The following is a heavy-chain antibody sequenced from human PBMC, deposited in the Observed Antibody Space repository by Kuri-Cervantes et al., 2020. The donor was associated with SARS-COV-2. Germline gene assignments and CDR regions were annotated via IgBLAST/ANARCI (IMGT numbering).Heavy chain of an antibody. V-gene: IGHV3-33*08. J-gene: IGHJ6*03. Sequence: GGSLRLSCAASGFTVSSNYMSWVRQAPGKGLEWVAVIWYDGENEYYAGSVKGRFTISRDNSKNTVSLHMNSLRAEDTAMYYCARGAANYYYMDVWGKGTTVTVSS. CDR1: GFTVSSNY. CDR3: ARGAANYYYMDV. D-gene: IGHD3-16*01. CDR2: IWYDGENE.